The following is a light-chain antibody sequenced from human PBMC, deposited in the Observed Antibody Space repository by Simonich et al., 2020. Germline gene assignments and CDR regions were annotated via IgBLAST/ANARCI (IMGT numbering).Light chain of an antibody. Sequence: QSALTQPASVSGSPGQSITISCPGTSSDVGSYNLVSWYQQHPGKAPKIMIYEGSKRPSGVSNRFSGSKSGNTASLTISGLQAEDEADYYCCSYAGSSTVVFGGGTKLTVL. CDR3: CSYAGSSTVV. J-gene: IGLJ2*01. CDR2: EGS. V-gene: IGLV2-23*01. CDR1: SSDVGSYNL.